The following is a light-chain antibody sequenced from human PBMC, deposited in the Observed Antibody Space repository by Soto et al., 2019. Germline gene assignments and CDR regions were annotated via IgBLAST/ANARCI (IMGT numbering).Light chain of an antibody. V-gene: IGKV1-12*01. CDR1: QVINFW. CDR3: QQANSFPPP. Sequence: DIQMTQSPSSVSASIGDRVTITCRASQVINFWLAWYQQKPGKAPKLLIYAASSLQSGVPSRFSGSGSGTDFTRTISSLQPEDFATYYCQQANSFPPPFGQGTKVEIK. J-gene: IGKJ1*01. CDR2: AAS.